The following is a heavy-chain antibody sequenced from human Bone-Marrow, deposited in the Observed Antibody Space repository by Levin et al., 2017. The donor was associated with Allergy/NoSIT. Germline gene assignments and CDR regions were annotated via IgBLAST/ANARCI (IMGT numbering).Heavy chain of an antibody. CDR2: IISSGTT. V-gene: IGHV4-31*03. J-gene: IGHJ4*02. CDR3: ARGMDF. Sequence: SQTLSLTCSVSGGSITTGGHYWSWLRQHPGKGLQWIGYIISSGTTFYNPSLKTRLAISLETSKNQVTLRLASVTAADTAVYYCARGMDFWGQGTLVTVSS. CDR1: GGSITTGGHY.